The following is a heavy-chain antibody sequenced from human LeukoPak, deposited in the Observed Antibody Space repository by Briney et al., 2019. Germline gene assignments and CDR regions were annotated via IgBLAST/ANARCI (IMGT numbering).Heavy chain of an antibody. V-gene: IGHV4-39*01. J-gene: IGHJ3*02. CDR2: IYDSGTT. CDR3: ARHPRSHGYNYGFDAFNI. CDR1: GVSISSSSYY. D-gene: IGHD5-18*01. Sequence: PSETLSLTCSVSGVSISSSSYYWGWIRQPPGKGLEWIATIYDSGTTYYNPSLKSRVTISIDTSKNQFSLKLSSVTAADTAVYYCARHPRSHGYNYGFDAFNIWGQGTMVTVSS.